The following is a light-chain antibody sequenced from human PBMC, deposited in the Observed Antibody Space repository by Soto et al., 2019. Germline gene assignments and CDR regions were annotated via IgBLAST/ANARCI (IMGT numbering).Light chain of an antibody. CDR2: GAS. CDR1: QSVSSN. J-gene: IGKJ1*01. Sequence: EIVMTQSPATLSVSPGERATLSCRASQSVSSNLSWYQQTPGQAPRLLIFGASTRATGIPARCSGSGSGTEFTLTISRLQSEDFAVYYCQQYDNWLGTFGQGTKVEVK. CDR3: QQYDNWLGT. V-gene: IGKV3D-15*01.